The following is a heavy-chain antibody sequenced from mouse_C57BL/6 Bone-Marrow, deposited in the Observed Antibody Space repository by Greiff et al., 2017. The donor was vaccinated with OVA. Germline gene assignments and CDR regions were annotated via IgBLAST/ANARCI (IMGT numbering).Heavy chain of an antibody. J-gene: IGHJ1*03. CDR2: ISNKANGYTT. V-gene: IGHV7-3*01. Sequence: EVQLMESGGGLVQPGGSLSLSCAASGFTFTDYYMSWVRQPPGKALEWFGFISNKANGYTTEYSASVKARFTISSDNSQSILYLHMNALGAEDSATYYCARHWPNWYFDVWGTGTTVTVSS. D-gene: IGHD6-5*01. CDR3: ARHWPNWYFDV. CDR1: GFTFTDYY.